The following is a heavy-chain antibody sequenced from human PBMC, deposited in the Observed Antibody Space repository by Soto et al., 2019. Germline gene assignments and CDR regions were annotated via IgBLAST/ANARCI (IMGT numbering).Heavy chain of an antibody. CDR2: INPNSGGT. CDR3: ARGKDDAYYYYYGMDV. V-gene: IGHV1-2*04. J-gene: IGHJ6*02. Sequence: ASVKVSCKASGYTFTGYYMHWVRQAPGQGLEWMGWINPNSGGTNYAQKFQGWVTMTRDTSISTAYMELSRLRSDDTAVYYCARGKDDAYYYYYGMDVWGQGTTVTGSS. D-gene: IGHD1-1*01. CDR1: GYTFTGYY.